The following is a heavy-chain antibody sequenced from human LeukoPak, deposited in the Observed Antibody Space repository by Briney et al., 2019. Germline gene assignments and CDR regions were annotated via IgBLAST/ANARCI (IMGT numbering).Heavy chain of an antibody. CDR1: GGSFSGYY. V-gene: IGHV4-34*01. J-gene: IGHJ3*02. CDR2: INHSGST. Sequence: SETLSLTCAVYGGSFSGYYWSWIRQPPGKGLEWIGEINHSGSTNYNSSLKSRVTISVDTSKNQFSLKLSSVTAADTAVYYCARARSWNLVTDAFDIWGQGTMVIVSS. CDR3: ARARSWNLVTDAFDI. D-gene: IGHD1-7*01.